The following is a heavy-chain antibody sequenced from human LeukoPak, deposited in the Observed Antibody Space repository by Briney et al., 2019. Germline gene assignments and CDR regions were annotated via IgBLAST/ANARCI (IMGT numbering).Heavy chain of an antibody. CDR1: GGSISSSSYY. Sequence: NTSETLSLTCTVSGGSISSSSYYWGWIRQPPGKGLEWIGSIYYSGSTYYNPSLKSRVTISVDRSKNQFSLKLSSVTAADTAVYYCARDPGLNSSGWYYFDYWGQGTLVTVSS. J-gene: IGHJ4*02. CDR3: ARDPGLNSSGWYYFDY. CDR2: IYYSGST. D-gene: IGHD6-19*01. V-gene: IGHV4-39*07.